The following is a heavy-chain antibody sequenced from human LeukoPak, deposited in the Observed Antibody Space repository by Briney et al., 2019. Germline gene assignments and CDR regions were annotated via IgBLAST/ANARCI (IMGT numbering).Heavy chain of an antibody. CDR2: ISAYNGNT. Sequence: ASVKVSCKASGYTFTSYGISWVRQSPGQGLEWMGCISAYNGNTNYAQKLQGRVTMTTDTSTSTPYMELRSLRSDDTAVYYCARDPRLGSGWYDPFDYWGQGTLVTVSS. J-gene: IGHJ4*02. CDR1: GYTFTSYG. D-gene: IGHD6-19*01. V-gene: IGHV1-18*01. CDR3: ARDPRLGSGWYDPFDY.